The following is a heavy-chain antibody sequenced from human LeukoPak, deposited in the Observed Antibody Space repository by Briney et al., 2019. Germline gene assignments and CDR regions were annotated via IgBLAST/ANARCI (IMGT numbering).Heavy chain of an antibody. CDR2: ISPSGGRT. CDR1: GFTFSTYA. CDR3: AKSTSVTTGSDL. D-gene: IGHD4-17*01. J-gene: IGHJ5*02. V-gene: IGHV3-23*01. Sequence: GASLRLSCAASGFTFSTYAMTWVRQAPGKGLEWVSGISPSGGRTYYADSVKGRFTISRDNSKNTLYVQMNSLGAEDTAVYYCAKSTSVTTGSDLWGQGTLVTVSS.